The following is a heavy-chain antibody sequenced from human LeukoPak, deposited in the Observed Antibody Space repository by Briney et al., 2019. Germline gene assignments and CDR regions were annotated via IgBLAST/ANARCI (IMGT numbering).Heavy chain of an antibody. V-gene: IGHV4-38-2*02. J-gene: IGHJ5*02. Sequence: SETLSLTCTVSAYSISNGFVWGWIRQPPGKGLEWIASIYHSGTTYYNPSLKSRVTMSVDTSKNQFSLRLSSVTAADTAVYYCTRLSYVAGAPKVSWFDPWGQGTLVTVSS. CDR3: TRLSYVAGAPKVSWFDP. CDR1: AYSISNGFV. D-gene: IGHD1-26*01. CDR2: IYHSGTT.